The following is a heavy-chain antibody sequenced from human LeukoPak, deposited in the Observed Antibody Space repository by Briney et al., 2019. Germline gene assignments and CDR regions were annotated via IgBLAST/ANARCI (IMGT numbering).Heavy chain of an antibody. J-gene: IGHJ6*03. CDR3: ARRGGKNYGDCLLYYYYMDV. CDR2: ISAYNGDT. D-gene: IGHD4-17*01. CDR1: GYTFSSYG. Sequence: VASVKVSCTASGYTFSSYGVSWVRQAPGQGLEWMGWISAYNGDTHYAQKFQGRVTMTTDTSKSTAYMELRSLRSDDTAMYYCARRGGKNYGDCLLYYYYMDVWGKGTTVTVSS. V-gene: IGHV1-18*01.